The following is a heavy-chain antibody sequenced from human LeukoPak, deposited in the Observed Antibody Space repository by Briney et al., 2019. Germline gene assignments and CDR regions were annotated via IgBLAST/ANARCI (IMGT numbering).Heavy chain of an antibody. D-gene: IGHD2-15*01. J-gene: IGHJ5*02. CDR1: GGSISSYY. CDR2: IYTSEST. CDR3: ARGTRYCSGDSCQNWFDP. Sequence: SETLSLTCTVSGGSISSYYWNWIRQPPGKGLEWIGYIYTSESTNYTPSLKSRVTISVDTSKNQFSLRLSSVTAADTAVYYCARGTRYCSGDSCQNWFDPWGQGTLVTVSS. V-gene: IGHV4-4*09.